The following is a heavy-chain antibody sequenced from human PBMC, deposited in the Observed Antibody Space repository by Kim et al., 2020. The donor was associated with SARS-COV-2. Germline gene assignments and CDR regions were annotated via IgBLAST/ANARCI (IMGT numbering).Heavy chain of an antibody. D-gene: IGHD4-17*01. J-gene: IGHJ4*02. CDR3: ARDPSNYGGNSFFNY. CDR1: GFTFSDYY. Sequence: GGSLRLSCAASGFTFSDYYMSWIRQAPGKGLEWVSYISSSSSYTNYADSVKGRFTISRDNAKNSLYLQMNSLRAEDTAVYYCARDPSNYGGNSFFNYWGQGTLVTVSS. V-gene: IGHV3-11*06. CDR2: ISSSSSYT.